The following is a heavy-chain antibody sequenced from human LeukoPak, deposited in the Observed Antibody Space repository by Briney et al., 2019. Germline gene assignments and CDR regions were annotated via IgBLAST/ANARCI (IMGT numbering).Heavy chain of an antibody. CDR3: VNDVSGSYTFDY. CDR2: INDNGRAT. V-gene: IGHV3-64D*09. D-gene: IGHD1-26*01. CDR1: GFTFSSSA. Sequence: GGSLRLSCSASGFTFSSSARHWVLQAPGKGLEYVSGINDNGRATHYGDSLKGRFTISRDNSKNTLYLQMSTLTAEDTAIYYCVNDVSGSYTFDYWGQGTLVTVSS. J-gene: IGHJ4*02.